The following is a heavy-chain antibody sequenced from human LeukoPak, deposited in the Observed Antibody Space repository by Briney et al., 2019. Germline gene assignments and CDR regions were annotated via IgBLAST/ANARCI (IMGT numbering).Heavy chain of an antibody. J-gene: IGHJ5*02. D-gene: IGHD3-22*01. CDR3: AKPYYYDSSGYDWFDP. Sequence: GGSLRLSCAASGFTLSSYGMHWVRQAPGKGLEWVAVISYDGSNKYYADSVKGRFTISRDNSKNTLYLQMNSLRAEDTAVYYCAKPYYYDSSGYDWFDPWGQGTLVTVSS. V-gene: IGHV3-30*18. CDR2: ISYDGSNK. CDR1: GFTLSSYG.